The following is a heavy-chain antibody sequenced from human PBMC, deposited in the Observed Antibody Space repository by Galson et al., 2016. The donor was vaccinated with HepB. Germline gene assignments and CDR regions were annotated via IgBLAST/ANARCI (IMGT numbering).Heavy chain of an antibody. V-gene: IGHV3-64D*06. CDR1: GFTFSSYA. Sequence: SLRLSCAASGFTFSSYAMHWVRQAPGKGLEYVSAINSNGGRTYHADSVKGRFSISRDNSKNTLYLQMSSLRAEDTAVYYCAKDEYSSSWYFDIWGQGTMVTVSS. CDR2: INSNGGRT. D-gene: IGHD6-13*01. J-gene: IGHJ3*02. CDR3: AKDEYSSSWYFDI.